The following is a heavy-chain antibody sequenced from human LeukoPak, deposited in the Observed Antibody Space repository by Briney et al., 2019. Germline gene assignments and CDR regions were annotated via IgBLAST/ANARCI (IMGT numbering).Heavy chain of an antibody. V-gene: IGHV1-18*01. CDR1: GYTFNSFG. Sequence: ASVKVSCKASGYTFNSFGISWVRQAPGQGLEWMGWISAYNGNTHHPEKLQGRLTMTTDTPTSTAYMELRSLRSDDTAIYYCARDTVMMVGSYYYGKDVWGQGTTVTVTS. CDR3: ARDTVMMVGSYYYGKDV. D-gene: IGHD2-15*01. CDR2: ISAYNGNT. J-gene: IGHJ6*02.